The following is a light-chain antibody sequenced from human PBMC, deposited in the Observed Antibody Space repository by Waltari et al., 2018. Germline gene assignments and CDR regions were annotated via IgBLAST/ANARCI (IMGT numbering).Light chain of an antibody. Sequence: EVVLTQSPATLSLSPGERATLSSRASESVSNYLAWYQQKPGQAPTLLIYDASTRATGIPARFSGSGSGTDFTLSISSLETEDFAVYYCQLRYKWPPIFTFGPGTKVHIK. CDR2: DAS. V-gene: IGKV3-11*01. J-gene: IGKJ3*01. CDR3: QLRYKWPPIFT. CDR1: ESVSNY.